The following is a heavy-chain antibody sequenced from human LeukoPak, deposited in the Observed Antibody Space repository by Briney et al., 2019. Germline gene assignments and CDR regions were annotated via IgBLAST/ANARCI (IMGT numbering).Heavy chain of an antibody. Sequence: GGSLRLSCAASGFTFSSYSMNWVRQAPGKGLEWVSSISSSSSYIYYADSVKGRFTISRDNAKNSLYLQMNSLRAEDTAVYYWARGREVTLYYFDYWGQGTLVTVSS. J-gene: IGHJ4*02. CDR2: ISSSSSYI. CDR3: ARGREVTLYYFDY. CDR1: GFTFSSYS. D-gene: IGHD4-23*01. V-gene: IGHV3-21*01.